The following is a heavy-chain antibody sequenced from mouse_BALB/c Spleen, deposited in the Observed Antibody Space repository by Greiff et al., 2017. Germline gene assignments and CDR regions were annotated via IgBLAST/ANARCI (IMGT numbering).Heavy chain of an antibody. V-gene: IGHV14-3*02. D-gene: IGHD2-1*01. Sequence: EVQLQESGAELVKPGASVKLSCTASGFNIKDTYMHWVKQRPEQGLEWIGRIDPANGNTKYDPNFQGKATITADTSSNQAYLQLSSLTSEDTAVYYCARGYGNYLDYWGQGTTLTVSA. J-gene: IGHJ2*01. CDR3: ARGYGNYLDY. CDR1: GFNIKDTY. CDR2: IDPANGNT.